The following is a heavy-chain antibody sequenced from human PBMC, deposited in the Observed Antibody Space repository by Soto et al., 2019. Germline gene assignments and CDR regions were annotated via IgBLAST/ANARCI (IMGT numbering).Heavy chain of an antibody. V-gene: IGHV3-48*03. CDR2: ISSSGDTI. CDR1: GFTFAYHE. CDR3: ARSAMVRSLDL. J-gene: IGHJ3*01. Sequence: EVQLVESGGGLVQPGGSLRLSCAASGFTFAYHEMNWVRQAPGKGLEWVSCISSSGDTIHYADSVKGRFTISRENAKNSLYLQMNSLRVDDTAVYYCARSAMVRSLDLWGQGTMVTVSS. D-gene: IGHD3-10*01.